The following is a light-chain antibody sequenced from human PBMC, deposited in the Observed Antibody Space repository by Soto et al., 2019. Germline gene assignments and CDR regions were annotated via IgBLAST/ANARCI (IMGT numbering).Light chain of an antibody. Sequence: DIQMTQSPSTLSASVGDRFTITCRASQSISTWLAWYQQKPGKATKIMIYKASSLESGVPSRFSGSGSGTVFTLTISSLQPDDFASYYCQQYNSYRSFGQGTKVDIK. CDR3: QQYNSYRS. CDR2: KAS. V-gene: IGKV1-5*03. J-gene: IGKJ1*01. CDR1: QSISTW.